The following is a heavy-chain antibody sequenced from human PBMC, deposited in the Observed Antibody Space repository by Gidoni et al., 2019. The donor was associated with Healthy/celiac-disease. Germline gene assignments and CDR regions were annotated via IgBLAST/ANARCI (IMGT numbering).Heavy chain of an antibody. CDR2: IVVGSGNT. CDR1: GFTFTSSA. D-gene: IGHD6-19*01. J-gene: IGHJ4*02. Sequence: QMQLVQSGPEVKKPGTSVKVSCKASGFTFTSSAVQWVRQARGQRLEWIGWIVVGSGNTNYAQKFQERVTITRDMSTSTAYMELSSLRSEDTAVYYCAAEVSVAGILDYWGQGTLVTVSS. V-gene: IGHV1-58*01. CDR3: AAEVSVAGILDY.